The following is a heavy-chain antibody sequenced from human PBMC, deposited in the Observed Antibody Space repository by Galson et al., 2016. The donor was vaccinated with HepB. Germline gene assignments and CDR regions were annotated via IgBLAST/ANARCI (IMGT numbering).Heavy chain of an antibody. CDR2: TYYRSKWYN. D-gene: IGHD2-2*02. J-gene: IGHJ6*02. Sequence: CAISGDSVSSNSAAWNWIRQSPSRGLEWLGRTYYRSKWYNDYAVSVKSRITINPDTSKNQFSLQLNSVTPEDTAVYYCARESEGYCSSTSCYTDNYYYGMGVWGQGTVVTVSS. CDR1: GDSVSSNSAA. V-gene: IGHV6-1*01. CDR3: ARESEGYCSSTSCYTDNYYYGMGV.